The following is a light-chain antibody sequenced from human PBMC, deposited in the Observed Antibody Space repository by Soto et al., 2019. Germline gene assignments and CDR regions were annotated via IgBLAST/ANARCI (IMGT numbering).Light chain of an antibody. J-gene: IGKJ1*01. CDR1: QSVCISC. Sequence: ETVLTQSPGTLSLSPGERATLSCRASQSVCISCLAWYQQKPGHAPRLLIFGASSRATGIPDRFSGSGSGTDFTLTISSLEPEDFAVYYCQHYGTSPWTFGQGTKVEIK. CDR3: QHYGTSPWT. V-gene: IGKV3-20*01. CDR2: GAS.